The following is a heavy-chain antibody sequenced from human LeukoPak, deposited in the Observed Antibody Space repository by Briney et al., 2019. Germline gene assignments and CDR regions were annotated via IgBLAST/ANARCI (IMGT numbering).Heavy chain of an antibody. CDR2: IYYSGST. D-gene: IGHD6-19*01. V-gene: IGHV4-39*07. CDR3: ARTMYSSGWDAYYFDY. J-gene: IGHJ4*02. CDR1: SASISSSSYY. Sequence: SETLSLTCTVPSASISSSSYYWGWIRQPPGKGLEWIGSIYYSGSTYYNPSLKSRVTISVDTSKNQFSLRLTSVTAADTAVYYCARTMYSSGWDAYYFDYWGQGTLVTVSS.